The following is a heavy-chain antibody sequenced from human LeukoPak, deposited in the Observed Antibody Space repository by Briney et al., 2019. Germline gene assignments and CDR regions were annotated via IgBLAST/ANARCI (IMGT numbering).Heavy chain of an antibody. J-gene: IGHJ4*02. CDR2: INPSGGST. CDR3: ARDSRPSYDSSGYYYPGDY. D-gene: IGHD3-22*01. V-gene: IGHV1-46*01. CDR1: GYTFTSYY. Sequence: ASVKVSCKASGYTFTSYYMHWVRQAPGQGLGWMAIINPSGGSTIYAQKFQGRVTMTRDTSTSTVYMELSSLRSEDTAVYYCARDSRPSYDSSGYYYPGDYWGQGTLVTVSS.